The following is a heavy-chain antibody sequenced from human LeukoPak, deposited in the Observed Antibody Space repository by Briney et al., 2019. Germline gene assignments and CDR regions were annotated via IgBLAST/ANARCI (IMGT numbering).Heavy chain of an antibody. Sequence: GSSVKVSCKASGGTFSNYAISWVRQAPGQGLEWMGGIIPIFGTANYAQKFQGRVTITADESTSTAYMELSSLRSEDTAVYYCARVGGKLGYCTSTSCPNWFDPWGQGTLVTVSS. CDR2: IIPIFGTA. D-gene: IGHD2-2*01. CDR1: GGTFSNYA. CDR3: ARVGGKLGYCTSTSCPNWFDP. J-gene: IGHJ5*02. V-gene: IGHV1-69*01.